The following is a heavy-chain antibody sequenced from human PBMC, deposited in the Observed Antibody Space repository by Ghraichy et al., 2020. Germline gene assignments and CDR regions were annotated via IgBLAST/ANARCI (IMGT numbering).Heavy chain of an antibody. V-gene: IGHV3-23*01. J-gene: IGHJ4*02. D-gene: IGHD1-26*01. CDR3: AKALVGEAGPRNNHDF. Sequence: GGSLRLSCAASGFTFSSYAMTWVRQAPGKGLEWVAIISGSGDTTHHADSIQGRFTVSRDNSKSTLYLQMNRLKVEDTAVDYCAKALVGEAGPRNNHDFWGQGTLVTVSP. CDR2: ISGSGDTT. CDR1: GFTFSSYA.